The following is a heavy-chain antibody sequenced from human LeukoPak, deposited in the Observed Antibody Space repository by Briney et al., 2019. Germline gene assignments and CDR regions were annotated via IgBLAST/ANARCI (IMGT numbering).Heavy chain of an antibody. V-gene: IGHV3-48*04. CDR3: AKVRGVAFDY. J-gene: IGHJ4*02. D-gene: IGHD3-10*01. Sequence: GGSLRLSCAASGFTFSSYAMHWVRQAPGKGLEWVSYTSSSGSTIYYADSVKGRFTISRDNAKNSLYLQMNSLRAEDTAVYYCAKVRGVAFDYWGQGTLVTVSS. CDR1: GFTFSSYA. CDR2: TSSSGSTI.